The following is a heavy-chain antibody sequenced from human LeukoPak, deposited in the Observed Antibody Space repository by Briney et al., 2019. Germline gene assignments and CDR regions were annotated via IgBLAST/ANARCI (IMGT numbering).Heavy chain of an antibody. V-gene: IGHV4-39*01. J-gene: IGHJ4*02. D-gene: IGHD3-10*01. CDR1: GGSISSSSDY. CDR3: ARHWGSGSGRYTLDY. CDR2: IYYSGST. Sequence: SETLSLTWPVSGGSISSSSDYWGWIRQPPGKGLEWIGSIYYSGSTYYNPSLKSRVTISVDTPKNQFSLKLSSVTAADTAMYYCARHWGSGSGRYTLDYWVQGTLVTVSS.